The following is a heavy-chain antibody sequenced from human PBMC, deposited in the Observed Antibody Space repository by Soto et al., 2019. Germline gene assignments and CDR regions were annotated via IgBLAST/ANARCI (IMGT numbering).Heavy chain of an antibody. J-gene: IGHJ4*02. CDR2: ISGSGGST. CDR3: AKDHGRDDATHDFDY. Sequence: EVQLLECGGGLVQPGGSLRLSCAASGFTFSSYAMSWVRQAPGKGLEWVSAISGSGGSTYYADSVKGRFTISRDNSKNTLYLQMNSLRAEDTAVYYCAKDHGRDDATHDFDYWGQGTLVTVSS. CDR1: GFTFSSYA. V-gene: IGHV3-23*01. D-gene: IGHD1-1*01.